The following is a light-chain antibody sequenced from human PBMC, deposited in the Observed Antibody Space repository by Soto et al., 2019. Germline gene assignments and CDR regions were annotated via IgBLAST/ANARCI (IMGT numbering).Light chain of an antibody. CDR2: DVS. Sequence: QSALTQPRSVSGSPGQSVTIACTGTISDVCGYNYVSWYQQHPGKAPKLMIYDVSKRPSGVPDRFSGSKSGNTASLTISGLQAEDEADYYCCSYAGSYSVVFGGGTQLTVL. CDR1: ISDVCGYNY. V-gene: IGLV2-11*01. CDR3: CSYAGSYSVV. J-gene: IGLJ2*01.